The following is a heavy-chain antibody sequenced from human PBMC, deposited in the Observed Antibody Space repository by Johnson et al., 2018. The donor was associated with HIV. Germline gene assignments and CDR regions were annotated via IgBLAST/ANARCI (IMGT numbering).Heavy chain of an antibody. CDR3: ARRTVTALFDI. D-gene: IGHD4-17*01. J-gene: IGHJ3*02. CDR1: GFSFSDYY. Sequence: QVQLVESGGGLVKPGGSLRLSCAASGFSFSDYYMSWIRQTPGMGLEWLPYISSSASTIYYADSVKGRFTISRDNSKNTVYLQMNSLRVEDTAVYYCARRTVTALFDIWGQGTLVTVSS. CDR2: ISSSASTI. V-gene: IGHV3-11*04.